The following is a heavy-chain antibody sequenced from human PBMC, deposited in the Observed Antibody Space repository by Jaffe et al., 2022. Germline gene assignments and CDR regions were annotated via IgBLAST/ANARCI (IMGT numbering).Heavy chain of an antibody. CDR3: TSRASYGGPFDY. CDR2: IRSKAYGGTT. D-gene: IGHD3-10*01. V-gene: IGHV3-49*04. CDR1: GFTFGDYA. J-gene: IGHJ4*02. Sequence: EVQLVESGGGLVQPGRSLRLSCTASGFTFGDYAMSWVRQAPGKGLEWVGFIRSKAYGGTTEYAASVKGRFTISRDDSKSIAYLQMNSLKTEDTAVYYCTSRASYGGPFDYWGQGTLVTVSS.